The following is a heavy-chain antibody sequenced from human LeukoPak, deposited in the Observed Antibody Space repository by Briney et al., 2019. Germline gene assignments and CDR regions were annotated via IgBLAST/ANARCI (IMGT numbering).Heavy chain of an antibody. J-gene: IGHJ4*02. CDR2: ISYDGSNK. CDR1: GFTFSSYG. V-gene: IGHV3-30*18. Sequence: PERSLRLSCAASGFTFSSYGMHWVRQAPGKGLEWVAVISYDGSNKYYADSVKGRFTISRDNSKNTLYLQMNSLRAEDTAVYYCAKDVAAAGIGFDYWGQGTLVTVSS. D-gene: IGHD6-13*01. CDR3: AKDVAAAGIGFDY.